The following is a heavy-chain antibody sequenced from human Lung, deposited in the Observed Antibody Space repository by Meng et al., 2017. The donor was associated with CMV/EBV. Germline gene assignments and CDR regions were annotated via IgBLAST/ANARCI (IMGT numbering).Heavy chain of an antibody. CDR3: AREEAMVGYYTNWFDA. V-gene: IGHV3-23*01. Sequence: GFPFRSYAMSWVRQAPGKGLEWVSSISGSVGNTYYADSVKGRFTISRDNSGDTLYMQMSSLRAEDTAVYYCAREEAMVGYYTNWFDAWGQGALVTVSS. CDR2: ISGSVGNT. D-gene: IGHD5-18*01. J-gene: IGHJ5*02. CDR1: GFPFRSYA.